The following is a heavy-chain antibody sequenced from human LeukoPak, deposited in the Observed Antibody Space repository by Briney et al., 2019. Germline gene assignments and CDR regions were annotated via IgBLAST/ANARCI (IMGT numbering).Heavy chain of an antibody. CDR1: GFTFSSYA. Sequence: GGSLRLSCAASGFTFSSYAMHWVRKAPGKGLEWVAVISYDGSSKYYADSVKGRFTISRDNSKNTLYLQMNSLRAEDAAVYYFARGRDYEYVWGSYRHRNSYYFDYWGQGTLVTVSS. J-gene: IGHJ4*02. CDR2: ISYDGSSK. D-gene: IGHD3-16*02. CDR3: ARGRDYEYVWGSYRHRNSYYFDY. V-gene: IGHV3-30*04.